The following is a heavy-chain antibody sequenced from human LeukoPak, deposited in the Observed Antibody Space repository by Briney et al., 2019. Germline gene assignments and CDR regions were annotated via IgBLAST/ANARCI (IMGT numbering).Heavy chain of an antibody. CDR2: ISYDDSNK. Sequence: AGRSLRLSCAASGFTFSTYAMHWVRQAPGKGLEWVAVISYDDSNKYYADSVKGRFTISRDNSKNTLYLQMNSLRAEDTAVYYCARDGGSGYLGAFDIWGRGTMVTVSS. D-gene: IGHD3-22*01. V-gene: IGHV3-30-3*01. J-gene: IGHJ3*02. CDR3: ARDGGSGYLGAFDI. CDR1: GFTFSTYA.